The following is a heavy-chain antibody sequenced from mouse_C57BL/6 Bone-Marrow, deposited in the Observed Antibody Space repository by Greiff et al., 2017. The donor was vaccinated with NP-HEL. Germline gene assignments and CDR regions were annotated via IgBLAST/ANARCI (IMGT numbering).Heavy chain of an antibody. Sequence: QVHVKQPGAELVKPGASVKLSCKASGYTFTSYWMQWVKQRPGQGLEWIGEIDPSDSYTNYNQKFKGKATLTVDTSSSTAYMQLSSLTSEDSAVYDCARGYYGSSLYWYFDVWGTGTTVTVSS. CDR3: ARGYYGSSLYWYFDV. CDR1: GYTFTSYW. CDR2: IDPSDSYT. J-gene: IGHJ1*03. V-gene: IGHV1-50*01. D-gene: IGHD1-1*01.